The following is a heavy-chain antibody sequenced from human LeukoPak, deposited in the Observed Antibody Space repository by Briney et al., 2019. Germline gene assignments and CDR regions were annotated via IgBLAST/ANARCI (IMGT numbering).Heavy chain of an antibody. Sequence: PSETLSLTCTVSGGSISSSSYYWGWIRQPPGKGLEWIGSIYYSGSTYYNPSLKSRVTISVDTSKNQFPLKLSSVTAADTAVYYCARLRYYYDSSGYPRDYGMDVWGQGIPVTVSS. D-gene: IGHD3-22*01. CDR3: ARLRYYYDSSGYPRDYGMDV. V-gene: IGHV4-39*01. J-gene: IGHJ6*02. CDR1: GGSISSSSYY. CDR2: IYYSGST.